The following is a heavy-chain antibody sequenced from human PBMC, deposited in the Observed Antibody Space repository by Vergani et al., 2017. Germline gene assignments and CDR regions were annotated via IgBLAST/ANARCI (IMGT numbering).Heavy chain of an antibody. CDR1: GFTFSSYA. J-gene: IGHJ5*02. CDR2: ISGSGSST. Sequence: EVQLLESGGGLVQPGGSLRLSCAASGFTFSSYAMSWVRQAPGKGLEWVSAISGSGSSTYYADSVKGRFTISRDNSNNTLYLQMNSLRAEDTAVYYCTSCLRMTTVTTGQILDPWGQGTLGTVSS. D-gene: IGHD4-17*01. CDR3: TSCLRMTTVTTGQILDP. V-gene: IGHV3-23*01.